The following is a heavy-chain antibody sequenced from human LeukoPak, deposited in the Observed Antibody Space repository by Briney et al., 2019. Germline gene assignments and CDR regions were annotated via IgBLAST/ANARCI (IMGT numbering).Heavy chain of an antibody. J-gene: IGHJ5*02. Sequence: PGGSLRLSCAASGFTFSSYSMNWARQPPGKGLEWFSSIISSSSYIYYAASVKGRFTISRDNAKNSLYLQMNSLRAEDTAVYYCAREDCSSASCYATWFDPWGQGTLVTVSS. CDR3: AREDCSSASCYATWFDP. D-gene: IGHD2-2*01. CDR1: GFTFSSYS. V-gene: IGHV3-21*01. CDR2: IISSSSYI.